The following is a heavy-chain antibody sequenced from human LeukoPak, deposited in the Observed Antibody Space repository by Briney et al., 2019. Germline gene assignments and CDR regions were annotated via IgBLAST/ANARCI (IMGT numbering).Heavy chain of an antibody. CDR1: LYTLTSYV. CDR3: ARVRGGYYYDSSGYWDY. J-gene: IGHJ4*02. V-gene: IGHV1-18*01. CDR2: ISGYNGNT. D-gene: IGHD3-22*01. Sequence: AAVKVSCEASLYTLTSYVISSVRQSPGQGREWMGWISGYNGNTNYAQKLQGRVTMTTDTSTRTDYMELRSLRSDDTAVYYCARVRGGYYYDSSGYWDYWGQGTLVTVSS.